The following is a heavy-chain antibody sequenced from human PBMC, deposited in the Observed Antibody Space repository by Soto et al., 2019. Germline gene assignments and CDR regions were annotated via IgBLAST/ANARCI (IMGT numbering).Heavy chain of an antibody. CDR1: GFTFNNAW. D-gene: IGHD4-17*01. CDR2: VKSKTEGGAT. Sequence: GGSLRLSCAASGFTFNNAWMSWVRQAPGRGLEWVGRVKSKTEGGATDYAAHVRGRFTISRDDAQNTEYLHMNSLRTEHTAVYYCATEHYGDYGAAFDIGGQGTMVTGSS. CDR3: ATEHYGDYGAAFDI. J-gene: IGHJ3*02. V-gene: IGHV3-15*01.